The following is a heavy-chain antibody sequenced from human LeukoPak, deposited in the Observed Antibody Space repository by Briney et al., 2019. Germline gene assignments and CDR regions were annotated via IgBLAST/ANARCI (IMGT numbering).Heavy chain of an antibody. CDR1: GFTFSSYG. Sequence: PGGSLRLSCAASGFTFSSYGMHWVRQAPGKGLEWVAVIWYDGSNKYYADSVKGRFTISRDNSKNTLYLHMNSLRAEDTAVYYCAKGMTTVTTFDYWGQGTLVTVSS. J-gene: IGHJ4*02. CDR3: AKGMTTVTTFDY. V-gene: IGHV3-33*06. D-gene: IGHD4-17*01. CDR2: IWYDGSNK.